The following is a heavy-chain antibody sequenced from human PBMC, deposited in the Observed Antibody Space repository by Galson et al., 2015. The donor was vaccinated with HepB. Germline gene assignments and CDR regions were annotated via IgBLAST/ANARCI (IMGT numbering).Heavy chain of an antibody. CDR3: VRPRGAGAGDYQNWYFDL. Sequence: SLRLSCAASGFSLNYFPMHWIRQSPGKGLEWVAVISYTGTYTGYADFGRGRFTISRDNSKNALYLQMNSLRVEDTALYYCVRPRGAGAGDYQNWYFDLWGRGTPVTVSS. D-gene: IGHD4-17*01. J-gene: IGHJ2*01. CDR1: GFSLNYFP. V-gene: IGHV3-30*04. CDR2: ISYTGTYT.